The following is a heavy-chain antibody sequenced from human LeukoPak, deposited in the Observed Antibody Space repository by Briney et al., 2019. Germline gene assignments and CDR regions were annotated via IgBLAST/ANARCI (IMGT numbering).Heavy chain of an antibody. J-gene: IGHJ3*02. V-gene: IGHV3-7*01. CDR3: ARDSASCRGCAFDI. CDR1: EFTFTNFW. Sequence: GGSLRLSCAASEFTFTNFWMSWVRQAPGKGLERVANTNRDGSEKYYVDSVKGRVTISRDNAMNFLYLQLNSLRVDDTAVYYCARDSASCRGCAFDIWGQGTVVTVSS. D-gene: IGHD2-2*01. CDR2: TNRDGSEK.